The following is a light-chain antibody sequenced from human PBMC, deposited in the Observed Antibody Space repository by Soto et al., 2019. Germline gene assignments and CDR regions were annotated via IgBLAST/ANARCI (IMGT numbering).Light chain of an antibody. CDR1: NSNIGTNT. CDR3: AAWDDSLNALV. J-gene: IGLJ2*01. Sequence: QSVLTQPPSASGTPGQGVTISCSGSNSNIGTNTVNWYQQLPGTAPKALIHTNNQRPSGVPDRFSGSKSGTSASLAISGLQSEDEAHYYWAAWDDSLNALVFGGGTKLTVL. V-gene: IGLV1-44*01. CDR2: TNN.